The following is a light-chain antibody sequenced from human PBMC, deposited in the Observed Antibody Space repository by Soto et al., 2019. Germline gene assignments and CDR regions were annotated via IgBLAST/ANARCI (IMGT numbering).Light chain of an antibody. CDR1: QGVTTT. CDR2: DVS. V-gene: IGKV3-15*01. Sequence: EIVMTQSPAILSVSPGERVTLSCRAGQGVTTTFAWYQQKSGQSPRLLIYDVSTRATGVPARFSGTGSETDFTLTISGLQSEDSAVYFCQQYNNWPFAFGQGARLEI. J-gene: IGKJ5*01. CDR3: QQYNNWPFA.